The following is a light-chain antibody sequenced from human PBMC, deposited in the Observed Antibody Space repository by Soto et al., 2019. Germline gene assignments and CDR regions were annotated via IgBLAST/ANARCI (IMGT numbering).Light chain of an antibody. J-gene: IGLJ3*02. Sequence: QSVLTQPPSVSGAPGQRVTISCIGSSSNIGAGYDVHWYQQLPGRAPKLLISRNSNRPSGVPDRFSASKSGASASLTITGLQPEDEADYYCQSYDTSVNGLFGGGTKLTVL. V-gene: IGLV1-40*01. CDR3: QSYDTSVNGL. CDR2: RNS. CDR1: SSNIGAGYD.